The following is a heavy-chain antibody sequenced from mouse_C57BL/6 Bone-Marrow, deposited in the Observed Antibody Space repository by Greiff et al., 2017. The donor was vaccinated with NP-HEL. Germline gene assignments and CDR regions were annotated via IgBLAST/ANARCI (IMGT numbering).Heavy chain of an antibody. CDR3: ARDRGYYGSSSYYFDY. Sequence: EVKLVESEGGLVQPGSSMKLSCTASGFTFSDYYMAWVRQVPEKGLEWVANINYDGSSTYYLDSLKSRFIISRDNAKNILYLQMSSLKSEDTATYYCARDRGYYGSSSYYFDYWGQGTTLTVSS. V-gene: IGHV5-16*01. CDR2: INYDGSST. D-gene: IGHD1-1*01. J-gene: IGHJ2*01. CDR1: GFTFSDYY.